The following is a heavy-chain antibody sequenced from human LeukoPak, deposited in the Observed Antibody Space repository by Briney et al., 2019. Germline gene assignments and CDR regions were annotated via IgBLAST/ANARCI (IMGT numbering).Heavy chain of an antibody. V-gene: IGHV3-74*01. CDR2: ISHDGII. Sequence: PGGSLRLSCAASGFTFSDYWIHWVRQAPGKGLVWVSRISHDGIISYADSVKGRFTISRDNAKNTLILQMNSLRVEDAAVYYCARDWVYKIDYWGRGTLVTVSS. D-gene: IGHD5-24*01. CDR1: GFTFSDYW. CDR3: ARDWVYKIDY. J-gene: IGHJ4*02.